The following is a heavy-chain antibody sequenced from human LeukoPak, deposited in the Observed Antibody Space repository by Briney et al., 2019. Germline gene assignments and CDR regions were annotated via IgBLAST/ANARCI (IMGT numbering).Heavy chain of an antibody. Sequence: ASVKVSCKASGGTFISYAISWVRQAPGQGLEWMGGIIPIFGTANYAQKFQGRVTITADKSTSTAYMELSSLRSEDTAVYYCARERVVGYFDYWGQGALVTVSS. CDR3: ARERVVGYFDY. V-gene: IGHV1-69*06. D-gene: IGHD1-26*01. CDR2: IIPIFGTA. CDR1: GGTFISYA. J-gene: IGHJ4*02.